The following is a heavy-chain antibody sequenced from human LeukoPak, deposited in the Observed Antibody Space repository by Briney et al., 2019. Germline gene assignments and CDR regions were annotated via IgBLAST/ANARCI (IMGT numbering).Heavy chain of an antibody. Sequence: GGSLRLSCAASGFTFSSYGMHWVRQAPGKGLEWVAFIRYDGSNKYYADSVKGRFTISRDNSKNTLYLQMNSLRAEDTAVYYCAKDLRASETAGIDYWGQGTLVTVSS. V-gene: IGHV3-30*02. CDR1: GFTFSSYG. D-gene: IGHD3-10*01. CDR3: AKDLRASETAGIDY. CDR2: IRYDGSNK. J-gene: IGHJ4*02.